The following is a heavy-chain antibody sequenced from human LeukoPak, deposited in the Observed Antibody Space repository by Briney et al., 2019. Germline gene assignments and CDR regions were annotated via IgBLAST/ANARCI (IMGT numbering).Heavy chain of an antibody. J-gene: IGHJ4*02. D-gene: IGHD4-17*01. CDR3: ARGIRSFDY. CDR2: IYYSGTT. Sequence: ETLSLTCTVSGGSISSYYWSWIRQPPGKGLEWIGYIYYSGTTNYNPSLKSRVTISVDTSKNQFSLKLSSVTAADTAVYYCARGIRSFDYWGQGTLVTVSS. V-gene: IGHV4-59*12. CDR1: GGSISSYY.